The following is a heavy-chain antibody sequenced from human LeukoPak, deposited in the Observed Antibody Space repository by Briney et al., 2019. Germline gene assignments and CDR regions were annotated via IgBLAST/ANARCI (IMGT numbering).Heavy chain of an antibody. CDR2: ISGSGGST. CDR1: GFTFSSYA. J-gene: IGHJ2*01. D-gene: IGHD1-26*01. CDR3: AKDPRELLPRRSYWCFDL. Sequence: GGSLRLSCAASGFTFSSYAMSWVRQAPGKGLEWVSAISGSGGSTYYADSVKGRFTISRDNSKNTLYLQMNSLRAEDTAVYYCAKDPRELLPRRSYWCFDLWGRGTLVTVSS. V-gene: IGHV3-23*01.